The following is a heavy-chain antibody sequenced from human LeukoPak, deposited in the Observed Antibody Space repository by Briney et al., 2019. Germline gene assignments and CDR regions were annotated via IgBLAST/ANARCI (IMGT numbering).Heavy chain of an antibody. CDR2: INPNSGGT. D-gene: IGHD6-19*01. Sequence: ASVKVSCKASGYTFTGYYMHWVRQAPGQGLEWMGWINPNSGGTNYAQKFQGRVTMTRDTSISTAYMELSRLRSDDTAVYYCASFEVSSGWADYYYYGMDVWGQGTTVTVSS. V-gene: IGHV1-2*02. J-gene: IGHJ6*02. CDR3: ASFEVSSGWADYYYYGMDV. CDR1: GYTFTGYY.